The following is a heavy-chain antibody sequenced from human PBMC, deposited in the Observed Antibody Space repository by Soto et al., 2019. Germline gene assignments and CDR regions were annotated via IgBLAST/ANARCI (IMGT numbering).Heavy chain of an antibody. J-gene: IGHJ4*02. D-gene: IGHD3-10*01. CDR3: AHMETEYYYGSGSRGYFDY. V-gene: IGHV2-5*02. CDR2: IYWDDDK. Sequence: QITLKVSGPTLVKPTQTLTLTCTFSGFSLSTSGVGVGWIRQPPGKALEWLALIYWDDDKRYSPSLKSRLTITKDTSKNQVVLTMTNMDPVDTATYYCAHMETEYYYGSGSRGYFDYWGQGTLVTVSS. CDR1: GFSLSTSGVG.